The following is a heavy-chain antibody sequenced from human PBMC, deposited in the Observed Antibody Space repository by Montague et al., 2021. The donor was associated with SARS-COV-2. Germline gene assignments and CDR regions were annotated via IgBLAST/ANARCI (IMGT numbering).Heavy chain of an antibody. V-gene: IGHV4-59*10. CDR1: GGSITGFS. CDR2: VTTSGTT. Sequence: SETLSLTCAVSGGSITGFSWSWVRQPAVKGLEWIGRVTTSGTTNYSPSLRSRVTMSVDTSRDQLSLTLRSVTAADTAVYYCTRYVEEISTGYYYFDCWGQGTLVTVSS. D-gene: IGHD3-9*01. CDR3: TRYVEEISTGYYYFDC. J-gene: IGHJ4*02.